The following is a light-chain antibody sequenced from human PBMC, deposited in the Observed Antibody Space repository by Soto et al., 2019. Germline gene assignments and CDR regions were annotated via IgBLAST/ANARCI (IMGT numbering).Light chain of an antibody. V-gene: IGKV1-5*01. J-gene: IGKJ1*01. CDR1: QSLSSR. CDR3: QQYNNFWT. Sequence: DIHMTQSPSTLSASVGDRVTITGRASQSLSSRLAWYQQKPGKAPELLIYDASSLKSGVPSRFSGRESGTEFTLTISSLQPDDFATYYCQQYNNFWTFGQGTKVDNK. CDR2: DAS.